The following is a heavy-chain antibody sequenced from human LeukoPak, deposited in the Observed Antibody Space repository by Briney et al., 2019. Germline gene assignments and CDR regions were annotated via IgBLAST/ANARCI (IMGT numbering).Heavy chain of an antibody. Sequence: ASVKVSCKASGYTFTSSYMHWVRQAPGQGLEWMGWINPNSDNTNYAQRFQGRLTVTRDTSISTVYMELSSLRPDDTAVYYCARDRNNWNDDAFDIWGQGTMVTVSS. CDR3: ARDRNNWNDDAFDI. D-gene: IGHD1-1*01. J-gene: IGHJ3*02. CDR2: INPNSDNT. V-gene: IGHV1-2*02. CDR1: GYTFTSSY.